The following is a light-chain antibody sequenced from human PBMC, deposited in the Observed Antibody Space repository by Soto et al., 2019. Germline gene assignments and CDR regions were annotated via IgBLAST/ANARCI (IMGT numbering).Light chain of an antibody. CDR1: SSDVGGYDY. Sequence: QSALTQPASVSGSPGQSITISCTGTSSDVGGYDYVSWYQQHPGKAPKLVIYEVSNRPSGVSNRFSGSKSGNTASLTISGLQAEDEADYYCSSYTSSSALDVVFGGGTKLTVL. J-gene: IGLJ2*01. CDR2: EVS. CDR3: SSYTSSSALDVV. V-gene: IGLV2-14*01.